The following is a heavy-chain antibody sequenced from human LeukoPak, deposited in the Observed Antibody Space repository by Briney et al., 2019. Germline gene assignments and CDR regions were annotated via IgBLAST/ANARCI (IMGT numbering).Heavy chain of an antibody. CDR1: GGSLSGYY. J-gene: IGHJ6*04. D-gene: IGHD1-1*01. CDR2: INHSGST. Sequence: SETLSLTCAVYGGSLSGYYWSWIGQPPGKGLEWIGEINHSGSTNYNPSLKSRVTISVDTSKNQFSLKLSSVTAADTAVYYCSRWAQGRRNYYYYGMDVWGKGTTVTVSS. CDR3: SRWAQGRRNYYYYGMDV. V-gene: IGHV4-34*01.